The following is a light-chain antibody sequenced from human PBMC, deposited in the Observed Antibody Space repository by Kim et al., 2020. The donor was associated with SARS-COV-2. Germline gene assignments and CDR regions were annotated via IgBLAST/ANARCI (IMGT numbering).Light chain of an antibody. Sequence: ASVGDRVTITCQASQDVSDYFTWYHQKPGEAPKVLIRDAANLESGVPSRFSRGGYGTEFSLTISSVQPEDMGTYYCQQYDAPPFTFGQGTRLEIK. J-gene: IGKJ5*01. CDR3: QQYDAPPFT. CDR2: DAA. CDR1: QDVSDY. V-gene: IGKV1-33*01.